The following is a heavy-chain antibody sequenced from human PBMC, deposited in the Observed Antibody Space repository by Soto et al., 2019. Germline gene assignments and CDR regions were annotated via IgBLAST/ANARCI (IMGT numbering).Heavy chain of an antibody. V-gene: IGHV1-2*04. CDR3: ARDRSRYYDSSGYPKDDAFDI. D-gene: IGHD3-22*01. Sequence: ASVKVSCKASGYTFTGYYMHWVRQAPGQGLEWMGWINPNSGGTNYAQKFQGWVTMTRDTSISTAYMELSRLRSDDTAVYYCARDRSRYYDSSGYPKDDAFDIWGQGTMVTVSS. CDR2: INPNSGGT. J-gene: IGHJ3*02. CDR1: GYTFTGYY.